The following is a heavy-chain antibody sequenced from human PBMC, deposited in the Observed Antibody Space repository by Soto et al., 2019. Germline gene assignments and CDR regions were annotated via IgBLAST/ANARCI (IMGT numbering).Heavy chain of an antibody. D-gene: IGHD2-8*01. CDR2: ISGYNGDT. CDR3: AKNGQPPYYYYGLDV. V-gene: IGHV1-18*01. J-gene: IGHJ6*02. CDR1: GYTFTRYG. Sequence: QGHLVQSEAEVKKPGASVKVSCKASGYTFTRYGISWVRQAPGQGLEWMGWISGYNGDTNYAQKFQDGVSXTIESSXXTAYMELRSLTSDDTAIYYCAKNGQPPYYYYGLDVWGQGTKVTVSS.